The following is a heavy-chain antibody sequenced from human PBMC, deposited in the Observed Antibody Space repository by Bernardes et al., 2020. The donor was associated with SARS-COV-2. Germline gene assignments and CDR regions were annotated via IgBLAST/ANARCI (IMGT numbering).Heavy chain of an antibody. Sequence: GGSLRLSCTASGFTLSANGLTWVRQAPGKGLEWVGFIRSKAYGGTTEYAASVKGRFTLSRDDSKSIAYLQMNSLKTEDTAVYYCTSYDILTGRNYYYGLDVWGQGTTVTVSS. D-gene: IGHD3-9*01. CDR1: GFTLSANG. CDR2: IRSKAYGGTT. J-gene: IGHJ6*02. CDR3: TSYDILTGRNYYYGLDV. V-gene: IGHV3-49*04.